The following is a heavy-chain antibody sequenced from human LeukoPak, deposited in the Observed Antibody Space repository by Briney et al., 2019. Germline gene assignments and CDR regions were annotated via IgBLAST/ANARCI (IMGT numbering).Heavy chain of an antibody. CDR1: GGPFSGYY. CDR2: INHSGST. V-gene: IGHV4-34*01. CDR3: ARRAVAGTILYYFDY. Sequence: PSETLSLTCAVYGGPFSGYYWSWIRQPPGKGLEWIGEINHSGSTNYNPSLKSRVTISVDTSKNQLSLKLSSVTAADTAVYYCARRAVAGTILYYFDYWGQGTLVTVSS. J-gene: IGHJ4*02. D-gene: IGHD6-19*01.